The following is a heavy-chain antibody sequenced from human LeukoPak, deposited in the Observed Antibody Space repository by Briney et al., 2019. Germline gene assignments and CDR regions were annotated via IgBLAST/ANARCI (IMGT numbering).Heavy chain of an antibody. CDR2: MDPDSGVT. V-gene: IGHV1-8*03. J-gene: IGHJ5*02. CDR1: GYTFTSYD. Sequence: ASVTVSCKASGYTFTSYDINWVRQAPGQGLEWMGYMDPDSGVTAYAQKFQGRVTITRNTSISTAYMEVTSLRSDDTAVYYCARGGGTDLWGQGTLVTVSS. CDR3: ARGGGTDL. D-gene: IGHD1-7*01.